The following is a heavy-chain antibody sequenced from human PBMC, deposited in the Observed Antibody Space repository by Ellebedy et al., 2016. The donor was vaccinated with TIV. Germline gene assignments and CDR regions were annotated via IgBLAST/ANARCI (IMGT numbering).Heavy chain of an antibody. CDR1: GFTFSSYG. Sequence: GESLKISCAASGFTFSSYGMHWVRQAPGKGLEWVAFIRYDGSNKYYADSVKGRFTISRDNSKNTLYLQMNSLRAEDTAVYYCAKDHSSGWTGDAFDIWGQGTMVTVSS. CDR3: AKDHSSGWTGDAFDI. CDR2: IRYDGSNK. J-gene: IGHJ3*02. D-gene: IGHD6-19*01. V-gene: IGHV3-30*02.